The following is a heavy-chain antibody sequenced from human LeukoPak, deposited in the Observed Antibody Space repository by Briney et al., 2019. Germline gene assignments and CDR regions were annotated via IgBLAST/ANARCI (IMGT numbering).Heavy chain of an antibody. CDR2: INWNGGST. J-gene: IGHJ5*02. CDR3: ARGRDNMLHENWFDP. Sequence: PGGTLRLSCVASGFSFSSYGMSWVRQAPGKGLEWVSGINWNGGSTGYADSVKGRFTISRDNAKNSLYLQMNTLRAEDTALYYCARGRDNMLHENWFDPWGQGTLVTVSS. V-gene: IGHV3-20*04. D-gene: IGHD2-15*01. CDR1: GFSFSSYG.